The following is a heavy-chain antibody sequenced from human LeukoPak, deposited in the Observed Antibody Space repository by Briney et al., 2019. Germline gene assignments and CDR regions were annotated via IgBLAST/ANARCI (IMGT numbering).Heavy chain of an antibody. CDR3: ARHFAYSSSSYFDY. V-gene: IGHV4-59*08. J-gene: IGHJ4*02. CDR1: GGSVSNYY. CDR2: VYYTGST. D-gene: IGHD6-6*01. Sequence: SETLSLTCSVSGGSVSNYYWSWIRQPPGKGLEWIGYVYYTGSTNYNPSLKSRVTMFEDKSKNQLSLRLYSVTVADTAVYYCARHFAYSSSSYFDYWGQGSLVTVSS.